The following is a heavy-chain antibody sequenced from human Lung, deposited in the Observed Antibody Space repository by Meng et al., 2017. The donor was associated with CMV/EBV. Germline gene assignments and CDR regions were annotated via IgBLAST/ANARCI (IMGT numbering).Heavy chain of an antibody. CDR2: IKNKGDGGTI. CDR3: TTYGDHFY. D-gene: IGHD4-17*01. Sequence: LSYAASDFAFINAWMTWVRPAPGKGLEWVGRIKNKGDGGTIDYAAPVKGRFTISRDDSRDTLYLQMNSLKTDDTGVYYCTTYGDHFYWGHGTLVTVSS. CDR1: DFAFINAW. V-gene: IGHV3-15*07. J-gene: IGHJ4*01.